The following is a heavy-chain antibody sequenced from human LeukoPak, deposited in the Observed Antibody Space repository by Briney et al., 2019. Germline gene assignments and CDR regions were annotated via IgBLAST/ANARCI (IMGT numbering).Heavy chain of an antibody. Sequence: GGSLRLSCAASGFPFNSFWMHWVRQAPGKGLVWVSDMNEYSTTIRYADSVKGRYTISRDNAKSILYLQMNNLRAEDTAMYFCARGGVNPVDHWGQGTLVTVSS. V-gene: IGHV3-74*01. J-gene: IGHJ4*02. D-gene: IGHD1-14*01. CDR1: GFPFNSFW. CDR2: MNEYSTTI. CDR3: ARGGVNPVDH.